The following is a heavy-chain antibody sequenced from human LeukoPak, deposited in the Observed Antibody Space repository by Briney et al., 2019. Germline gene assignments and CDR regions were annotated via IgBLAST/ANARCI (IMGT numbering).Heavy chain of an antibody. CDR2: IFSIFGTG. CDR3: ARGFRPVGVVIIPGWFDP. J-gene: IGHJ5*02. Sequence: SVTVSCMGCGGIFSSYASSWVGQARSRGREGMGGIFSIFGTGNYAQKFQGRVTSTTDESTSTAYMELSSLRSEDTAEYYCARGFRPVGVVIIPGWFDPWGQGNLVTVYS. V-gene: IGHV1-69*05. CDR1: GGIFSSYA. D-gene: IGHD3-3*01.